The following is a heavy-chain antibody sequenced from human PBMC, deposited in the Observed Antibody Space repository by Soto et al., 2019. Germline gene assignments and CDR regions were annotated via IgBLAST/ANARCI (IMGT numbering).Heavy chain of an antibody. V-gene: IGHV3-23*01. CDR1: GFTFSSYA. Sequence: EVQLLESGGGLVQPGGSLRLSCAASGFTFSSYAMSWVRQAPGKGLEWVSAISGSGGSTYYADSVKGRFTISRDNSKNTLYLQMNSLRAEDTAVYYSAKASSYPYYLDYWGQGTLVTVSS. J-gene: IGHJ4*02. CDR3: AKASSYPYYLDY. CDR2: ISGSGGST. D-gene: IGHD1-26*01.